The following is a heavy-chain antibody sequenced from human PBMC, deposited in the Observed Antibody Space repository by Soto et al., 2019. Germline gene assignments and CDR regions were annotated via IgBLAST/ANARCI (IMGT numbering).Heavy chain of an antibody. D-gene: IGHD3-3*01. Sequence: GGSLRLSYAATGFSFAGYALTWVRQAPGKGLEWLSAVSGGGASTYYADSVRGRFSTSRDVSGNMIYLQLNRLTAGDTATYYCAKTQTFNGYYGGFDAWGQGTRVTVSS. V-gene: IGHV3-23*01. CDR3: AKTQTFNGYYGGFDA. CDR2: VSGGGAST. J-gene: IGHJ4*02. CDR1: GFSFAGYA.